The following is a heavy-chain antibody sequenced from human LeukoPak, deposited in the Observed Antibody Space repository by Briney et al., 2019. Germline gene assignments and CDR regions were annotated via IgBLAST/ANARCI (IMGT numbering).Heavy chain of an antibody. D-gene: IGHD6-13*01. J-gene: IGHJ6*02. CDR1: GGSISSYY. CDR2: IYYSGST. CDR3: AREVRSGSSSAEDYYYGMDV. Sequence: PSETLSLTCTVPGGSISSYYWSWIRQPPGKGLEWIGYIYYSGSTNYNPSLKSRVTISVDTSKNQFSLKLSSVTAADTAVYYCAREVRSGSSSAEDYYYGMDVWGQGTTVTVSS. V-gene: IGHV4-59*01.